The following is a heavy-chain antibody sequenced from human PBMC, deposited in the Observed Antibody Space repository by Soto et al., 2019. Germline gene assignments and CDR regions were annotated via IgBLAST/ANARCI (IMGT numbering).Heavy chain of an antibody. CDR2: IIPIFGTA. CDR1: GGTFSSYA. Sequence: QVQLVQSGAEVKKPGSSVKVSCKASGGTFSSYAISWVRQAPGQGLEWMGGIIPIFGTANYAQKFQGRVTITADESTGTAYMELSSLRSEDTAVYYCARVSDFQQLAPYSILNWFDPWGQGTLVTVSS. CDR3: ARVSDFQQLAPYSILNWFDP. J-gene: IGHJ5*02. V-gene: IGHV1-69*01. D-gene: IGHD6-13*01.